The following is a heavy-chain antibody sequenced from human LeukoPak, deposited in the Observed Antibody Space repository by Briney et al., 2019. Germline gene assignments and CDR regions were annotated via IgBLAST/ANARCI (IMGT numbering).Heavy chain of an antibody. Sequence: SETLSLTCDVSGDSISSDKWWSWVRQPPGKGLEYIGEFHHSVSTNYNPSLKSRLTISVDKSKNQFSLKLSSVTAADTAVYYCACYSGWSYYWFDPWGQGTLVTVSS. V-gene: IGHV4-4*02. J-gene: IGHJ5*02. CDR1: GDSISSDKW. CDR3: ACYSGWSYYWFDP. D-gene: IGHD1-26*01. CDR2: FHHSVST.